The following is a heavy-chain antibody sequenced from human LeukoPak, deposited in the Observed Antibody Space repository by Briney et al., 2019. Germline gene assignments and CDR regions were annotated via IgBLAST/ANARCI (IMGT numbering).Heavy chain of an antibody. D-gene: IGHD3-10*01. CDR1: GGSISSSNW. Sequence: PSETLSLTCAVSGGSISSSNWWSWVRQPPGKGLEWIGEIYHSGSTNYNPSLKSRVTISVDKSKNQFSLKLSSVTAADTAVYYCARDQVRWFGEGDAFDIWGQGTMVTVSS. CDR2: IYHSGST. CDR3: ARDQVRWFGEGDAFDI. V-gene: IGHV4-4*02. J-gene: IGHJ3*02.